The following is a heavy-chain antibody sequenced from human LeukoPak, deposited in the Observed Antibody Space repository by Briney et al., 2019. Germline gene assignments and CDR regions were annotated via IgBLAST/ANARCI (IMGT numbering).Heavy chain of an antibody. D-gene: IGHD3-3*01. CDR3: ARGGETYDFWSGYYRNYYYYYGMDV. J-gene: IGHJ6*02. V-gene: IGHV4-59*01. Sequence: CETLSVTRTVSGGSISSYYWSWIRQPPGKGLEWIGYIYYSGSTNYNPSLKSRVTISVATSNNQFSLKLSSVTAADMAVYYCARGGETYDFWSGYYRNYYYYYGMDVWGQGTTVTVSS. CDR2: IYYSGST. CDR1: GGSISSYY.